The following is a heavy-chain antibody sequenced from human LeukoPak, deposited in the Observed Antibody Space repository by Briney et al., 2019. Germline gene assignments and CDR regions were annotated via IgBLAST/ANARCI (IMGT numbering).Heavy chain of an antibody. CDR2: IIPIFGTA. CDR1: GGTFSSYA. Sequence: ASVKVSCKASGGTFSSYAISWVRQAPGQGLEWMGGIIPIFGTANYAQKFQGRVTITADESTSTAYMELSSLRSEDTAVYYCAREVWQQLIGYGMDVWGEGTTVTVSS. J-gene: IGHJ6*04. CDR3: AREVWQQLIGYGMDV. V-gene: IGHV1-69*13. D-gene: IGHD6-13*01.